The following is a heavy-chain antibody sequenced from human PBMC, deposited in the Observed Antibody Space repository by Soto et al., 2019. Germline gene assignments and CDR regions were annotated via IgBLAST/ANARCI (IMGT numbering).Heavy chain of an antibody. CDR3: ARSDYYEDTGTFGY. CDR2: ISGKHGNT. V-gene: IGHV1-18*04. D-gene: IGHD4-17*01. J-gene: IGHJ4*02. CDR1: GYTFTDFG. Sequence: GASVKVSCKASGYTFTDFGITWVRQAPKQGLEWMGWISGKHGNTNYAQKIQGRVTLTADTSTSTAYMEMRALTSDDTGIYYCARSDYYEDTGTFGYWGRETRVTVSS.